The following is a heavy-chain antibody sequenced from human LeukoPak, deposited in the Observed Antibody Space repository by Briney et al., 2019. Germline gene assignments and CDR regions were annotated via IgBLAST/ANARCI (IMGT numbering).Heavy chain of an antibody. D-gene: IGHD3-3*01. CDR3: ARGITIFGVVDY. CDR2: IYTRGST. V-gene: IGHV4-4*07. Sequence: SETLSLTCTVSGGSISSYYWSWIRQPAGKGREWIGRIYTRGSTNYNPSLKSRVTMSVDTSKNQFSLKLSAVTAADTAVYYCARGITIFGVVDYWGQGTLVTVSS. CDR1: GGSISSYY. J-gene: IGHJ4*02.